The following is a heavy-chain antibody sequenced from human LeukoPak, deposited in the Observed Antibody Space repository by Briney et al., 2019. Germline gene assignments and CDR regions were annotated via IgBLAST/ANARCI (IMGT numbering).Heavy chain of an antibody. Sequence: SETLSLTCTVSGVSISSSSYYWGWIRQPPGKGLEWIGSIYYSGSTYYNPSLKSRVTISVDTSKNQFSLKLSSVTAADTAVYYCARQGYSSSWSYYYYYYYMDVWGKGTTVTISS. CDR1: GVSISSSSYY. CDR3: ARQGYSSSWSYYYYYYYMDV. V-gene: IGHV4-39*01. J-gene: IGHJ6*03. D-gene: IGHD6-13*01. CDR2: IYYSGST.